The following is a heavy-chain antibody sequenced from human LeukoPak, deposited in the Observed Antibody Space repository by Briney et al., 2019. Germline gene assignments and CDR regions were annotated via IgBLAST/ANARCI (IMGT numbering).Heavy chain of an antibody. CDR3: ARGGKKTAMVTS. D-gene: IGHD5-18*01. J-gene: IGHJ4*02. V-gene: IGHV4-31*03. Sequence: SQTLSLTCTVSGGSISSGGYFWNWIRQLPGKGLEWIGYIYSRGSTYNPSLKSRVIISLDTSKNQFSLKLNSVTAADTAVYYCARGGKKTAMVTSWGQGTLVTV. CDR2: IYSRGST. CDR1: GGSISSGGYF.